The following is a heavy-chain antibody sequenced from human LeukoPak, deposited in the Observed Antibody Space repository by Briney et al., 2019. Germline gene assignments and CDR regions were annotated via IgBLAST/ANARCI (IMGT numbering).Heavy chain of an antibody. D-gene: IGHD1-26*01. CDR1: GFTFSSYG. J-gene: IGHJ5*02. Sequence: GGSLRLSCAASGFTFSSYGMHWVRQAPGKGLEWVAFIRYDGSNKYYADSVKGRFTISRDNSKNTLYLQMNSLRAEDTAVYYCARDNSVGDVAWWFDPWGQGTLVTVSS. CDR3: ARDNSVGDVAWWFDP. V-gene: IGHV3-30*02. CDR2: IRYDGSNK.